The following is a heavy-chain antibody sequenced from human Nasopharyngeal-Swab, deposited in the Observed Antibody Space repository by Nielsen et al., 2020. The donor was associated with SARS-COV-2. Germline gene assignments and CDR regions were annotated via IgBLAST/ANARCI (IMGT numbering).Heavy chain of an antibody. D-gene: IGHD1-26*01. J-gene: IGHJ4*01. CDR2: IVVPNGNT. CDR3: AALSSGRFRY. Sequence: SAKIFSNAPSLTFTSTALKWLRHARRQSLVWIVWIVVPNGNTNYAQNSQERVTTNTDISTSTPYMELSGMRSEDTAVYYCAALSSGRFRYWGQGTLVSVSS. CDR1: SLTFTSTA. V-gene: IGHV1-58*01.